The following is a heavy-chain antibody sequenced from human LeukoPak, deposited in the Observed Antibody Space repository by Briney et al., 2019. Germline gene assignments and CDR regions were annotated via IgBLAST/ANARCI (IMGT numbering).Heavy chain of an antibody. CDR3: ARPGWFGELLWVL. CDR2: INHSGST. CDR1: GGSFSGYY. J-gene: IGHJ4*02. Sequence: PSETLSLTCAVYGGSFSGYYWSWIRQPPGKGLEWIGEINHSGSTNYNPSLKSRVTISVDTSKNQFSLKLSSVTAADTAVYYCARPGWFGELLWVLWGQGTLVTVSS. D-gene: IGHD3-10*01. V-gene: IGHV4-34*01.